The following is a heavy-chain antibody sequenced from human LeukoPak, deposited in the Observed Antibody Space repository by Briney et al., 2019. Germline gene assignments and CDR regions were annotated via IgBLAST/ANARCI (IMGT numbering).Heavy chain of an antibody. CDR3: ARYLATSYYYYYDMDV. D-gene: IGHD5-12*01. J-gene: IGHJ6*03. Sequence: GGSLRLSCAASGFTFSSYSMNWVRQAPGKGLEWVSSISSSSSNIYYADSVKGRFTISRDNTKNSLYLQMNSLRAEDTAVYYWARYLATSYYYYYDMDVWGKGTTVTVSS. V-gene: IGHV3-21*01. CDR2: ISSSSSNI. CDR1: GFTFSSYS.